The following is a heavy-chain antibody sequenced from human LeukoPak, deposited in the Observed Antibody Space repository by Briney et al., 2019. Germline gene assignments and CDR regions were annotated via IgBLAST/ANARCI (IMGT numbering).Heavy chain of an antibody. CDR1: GYTFTSYG. CDR2: ISAYNGNT. Sequence: ASVKVSCKASGYTFTSYGISWVRQAPGQGLEWMGWISAYNGNTNYAQKLQGRVTMTTDTSTSTAYMELRSLRSDDTAVYYYAREVSDYDFWSGYFHCFDYWGQGTLVTVSS. J-gene: IGHJ4*02. D-gene: IGHD3-3*01. V-gene: IGHV1-18*01. CDR3: AREVSDYDFWSGYFHCFDY.